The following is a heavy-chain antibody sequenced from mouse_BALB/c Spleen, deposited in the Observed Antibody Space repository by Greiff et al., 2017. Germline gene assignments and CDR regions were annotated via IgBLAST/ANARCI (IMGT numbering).Heavy chain of an antibody. J-gene: IGHJ2*01. Sequence: DVQLQESGGGLVQPGGSMKLSCVASGFTFSNYWMNWVRQSPEKGLEWVAEIRLKSNNYATHYAESVKGRFTISRDDSKSSVYLQMNNLRAEDTGIYYCTREGYDFYYFDYWGQGTTLTVSS. CDR1: GFTFSNYW. D-gene: IGHD2-2*01. CDR2: IRLKSNNYAT. V-gene: IGHV6-6*02. CDR3: TREGYDFYYFDY.